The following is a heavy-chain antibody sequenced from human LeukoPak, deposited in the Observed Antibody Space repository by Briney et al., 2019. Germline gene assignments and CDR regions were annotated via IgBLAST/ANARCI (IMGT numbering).Heavy chain of an antibody. V-gene: IGHV4-34*01. CDR3: ARVRVITMFDP. J-gene: IGHJ5*02. CDR1: GGSFSGYY. Sequence: PSETLSLTCAVYGGSFSGYYWSWIRQSPGKGLEWIGEINHSGSTNYNPSLKSRVTISVDTSKNQFSLKLSSVTAADTAVYYCARVRVITMFDPWGQGTLVTVSS. CDR2: INHSGST. D-gene: IGHD3-22*01.